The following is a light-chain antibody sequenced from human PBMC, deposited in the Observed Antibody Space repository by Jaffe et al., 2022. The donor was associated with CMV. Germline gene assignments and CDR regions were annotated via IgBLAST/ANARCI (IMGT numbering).Light chain of an antibody. CDR1: SSNVGTYNY. CDR3: CSFAGSSYV. V-gene: IGLV2-11*01. CDR2: DVG. Sequence: QSALTQPRSVSGSPGQSATISCTGTSSNVGTYNYVSWYQQYPGKAPKLMIYDVGKRPSGVPDRFSGSKSGNTASLTISGLQAEDEADYYCCSFAGSSYVFGSGTKVTVL. J-gene: IGLJ1*01.